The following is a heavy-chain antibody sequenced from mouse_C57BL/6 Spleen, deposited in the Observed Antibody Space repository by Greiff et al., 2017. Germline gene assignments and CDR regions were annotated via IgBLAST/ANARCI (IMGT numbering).Heavy chain of an antibody. CDR3: ARDYGSSYGTYWYFDV. D-gene: IGHD1-1*01. J-gene: IGHJ1*03. CDR1: GYSITSGYY. CDR2: ISYDGSN. Sequence: VQLKESGPGLVKPSQSLSLTCSVTGYSITSGYYWNWLRQFPGNKLEWMGYISYDGSNNYNPSLKNRISITRDTSKNQFFLKLNSVTTEDTATYYCARDYGSSYGTYWYFDVWGTGTTVTVSS. V-gene: IGHV3-6*01.